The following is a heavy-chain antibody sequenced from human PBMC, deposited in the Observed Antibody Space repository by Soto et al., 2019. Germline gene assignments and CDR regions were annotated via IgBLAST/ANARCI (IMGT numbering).Heavy chain of an antibody. CDR2: IYLGDSNT. D-gene: IGHD2-2*02. V-gene: IGHV5-51*01. CDR3: ARQSYCSSTSCYTVDA. Sequence: PGVSLPISWQCSGYRLTSYVIVWMRPTPGKGLEWMGMIYLGDSNTRYSPSFEGQVTISADKSITTAYLQWSSLKASDTAMYYCARQSYCSSTSCYTVDAWGQGTLV. J-gene: IGHJ5*02. CDR1: GYRLTSYV.